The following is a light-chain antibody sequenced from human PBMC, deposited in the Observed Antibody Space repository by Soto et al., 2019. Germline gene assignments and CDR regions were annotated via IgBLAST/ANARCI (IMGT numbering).Light chain of an antibody. J-gene: IGKJ1*01. V-gene: IGKV3-20*01. CDR3: QQYGSSPWT. CDR1: QSVSSSY. CDR2: GAS. Sequence: EIVLTQSRCTLSLSPGERAILSCRASQSVSSSYLAWYQQKPGQAPRPLIYGASSRAIGIPDRFSGSGSGTDITLTISRLEPEDFAVYYGQQYGSSPWTFGQGTKVEIK.